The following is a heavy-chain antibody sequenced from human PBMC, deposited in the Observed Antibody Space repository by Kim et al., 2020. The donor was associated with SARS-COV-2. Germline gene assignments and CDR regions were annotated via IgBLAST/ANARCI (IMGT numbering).Heavy chain of an antibody. D-gene: IGHD3-10*01. CDR1: GGTFSSYA. CDR2: IIPIFGTA. V-gene: IGHV1-69*13. J-gene: IGHJ6*02. CDR3: ARGKYMVRGVIIKYHYYYYGMDV. Sequence: SVKVSCKASGGTFSSYAISWVRQAPGQGLEWMGGIIPIFGTANYAQKFQGRVTITADESTSTAYMELSSLRSEDTAVYYCARGKYMVRGVIIKYHYYYYGMDVWGQGTTVTVSS.